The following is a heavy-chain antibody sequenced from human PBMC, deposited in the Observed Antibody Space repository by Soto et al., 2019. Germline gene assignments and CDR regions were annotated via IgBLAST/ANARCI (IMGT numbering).Heavy chain of an antibody. CDR2: IDPSDSYT. CDR1: GYSFTSYW. V-gene: IGHV5-10-1*01. D-gene: IGHD3-3*01. Sequence: GEALKISCKGSGYSFTSYWISWVRQMPGKGLEWMGRIDPSDSYTNYSPSFQGHVTISADKSISTAYLQWSSLKASDTAMYYCARHTMVFWSGYYPLYCMDVWGQGTTVTVSS. CDR3: ARHTMVFWSGYYPLYCMDV. J-gene: IGHJ6*02.